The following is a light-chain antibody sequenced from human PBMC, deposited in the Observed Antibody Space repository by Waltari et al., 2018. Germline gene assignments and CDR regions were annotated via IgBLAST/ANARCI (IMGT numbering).Light chain of an antibody. CDR3: LLYDGSDQV. J-gene: IGLJ3*02. Sequence: QTVVTQEPSLTVSPGGSGTLTCSSSSGAFTSGNYPNWNQQKPGQVPRSLFHSSTNCQPWTSARFSGSLLGGKAALTLSGVQPEDEAEYYCLLYDGSDQVFGGGTKLTVL. CDR2: SST. CDR1: SGAFTSGNY. V-gene: IGLV7-43*01.